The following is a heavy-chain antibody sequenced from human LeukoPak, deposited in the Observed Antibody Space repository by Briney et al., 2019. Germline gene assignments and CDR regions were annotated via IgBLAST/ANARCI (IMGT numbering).Heavy chain of an antibody. CDR3: ARGGVRTAASSLGY. Sequence: ASVKVSCKASGYTFSDYYLHWVRQAPGQGLEWMGWINPNSGGTNFAQKFRGRVTMTRDTSITTAYMELTRLKSDDTAVYYCARGGVRTAASSLGYWGQGTLVTASS. V-gene: IGHV1-2*02. CDR2: INPNSGGT. J-gene: IGHJ4*01. CDR1: GYTFSDYY. D-gene: IGHD6-13*01.